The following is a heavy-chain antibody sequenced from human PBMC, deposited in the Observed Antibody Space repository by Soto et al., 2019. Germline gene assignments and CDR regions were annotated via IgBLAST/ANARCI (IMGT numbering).Heavy chain of an antibody. D-gene: IGHD4-4*01. CDR3: AINDYSNTWFDP. Sequence: GASVKVSCKASGGTFSSYAISWVRQAPGQGLEWMGGIIPIFGTANYAQKFQGRVTITADESTSTAYMELSSLRSEDTAVYYCAINDYSNTWFDPWGQGTLVTVSS. CDR1: GGTFSSYA. CDR2: IIPIFGTA. J-gene: IGHJ5*02. V-gene: IGHV1-69*13.